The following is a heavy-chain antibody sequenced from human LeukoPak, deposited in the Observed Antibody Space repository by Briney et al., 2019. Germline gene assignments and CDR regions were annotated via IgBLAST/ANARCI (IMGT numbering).Heavy chain of an antibody. CDR2: ISSSGDIT. Sequence: KPGGSLRLSCAASGFRFSAYYMSWIRQAPGEGLEWVSYISSSGDITYYAGSVKGRFTISRDNAKNSLYLQMNSLRAEDTAVYYCATAYSGDSPPSDYWGQGTLVTVSS. V-gene: IGHV3-11*01. CDR1: GFRFSAYY. D-gene: IGHD1-26*01. CDR3: ATAYSGDSPPSDY. J-gene: IGHJ4*02.